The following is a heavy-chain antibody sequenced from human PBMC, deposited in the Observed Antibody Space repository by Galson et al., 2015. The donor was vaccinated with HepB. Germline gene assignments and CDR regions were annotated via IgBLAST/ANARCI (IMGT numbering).Heavy chain of an antibody. CDR3: AKPGSGSYYKSWFDP. V-gene: IGHV3-30*02. D-gene: IGHD3-10*01. CDR1: GFTFSSYG. Sequence: SLRLSCAASGFTFSSYGMHWVRQAPGKGLEWVAFIRYDGSNKYYADSVKGRFAISRDNSKNTLYLQMNSLRAEDTAVYYCAKPGSGSYYKSWFDPWGQGTLVTVSS. CDR2: IRYDGSNK. J-gene: IGHJ5*02.